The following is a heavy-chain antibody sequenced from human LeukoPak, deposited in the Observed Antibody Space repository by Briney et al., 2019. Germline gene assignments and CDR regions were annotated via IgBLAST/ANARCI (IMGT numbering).Heavy chain of an antibody. CDR3: AKRPHSSSWESDY. CDR1: GFTFSSYA. J-gene: IGHJ4*02. CDR2: ISGSGGST. Sequence: PGGSLRLSCAASGFTFSSYAMSWVRQAPGKGLEWVSAISGSGGSTYYADSVKGRFTISRDNSRNTLYLQMNSLRAEDTAVYYCAKRPHSSSWESDYWGQGTLVTVSS. V-gene: IGHV3-23*01. D-gene: IGHD6-13*01.